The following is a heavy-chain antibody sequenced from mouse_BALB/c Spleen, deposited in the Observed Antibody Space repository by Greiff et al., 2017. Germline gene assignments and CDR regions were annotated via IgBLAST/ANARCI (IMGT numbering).Heavy chain of an antibody. V-gene: IGHV5-6-4*01. J-gene: IGHJ4*01. D-gene: IGHD3-1*01. CDR2: ISSGGSYT. CDR3: TRDSSGYYAMDY. Sequence: EVHLVESGGGLVKPGGSLKLSCAASGFTFSSYTMSWVRQTPEKRLEWVATISSGGSYTYYPDSVKGRFTISRDNAKNTLYLQMSSLKSEDTAMYYCTRDSSGYYAMDYWGQGTSVTVSS. CDR1: GFTFSSYT.